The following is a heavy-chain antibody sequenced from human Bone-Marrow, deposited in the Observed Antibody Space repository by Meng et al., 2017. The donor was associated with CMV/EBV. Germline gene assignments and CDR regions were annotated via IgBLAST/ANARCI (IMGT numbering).Heavy chain of an antibody. CDR1: GGSFSGYS. V-gene: IGHV4-34*01. J-gene: IGHJ4*02. CDR3: ARLRVRGVILRAYYFDY. D-gene: IGHD3-10*01. CDR2: INHSGST. Sequence: YGGSFSGYSWSWIRQPPGKGLEWIGEINHSGSTHYNPSLKSRVTISVDTSKNQFSLKLSSVTAADTAVYYCARLRVRGVILRAYYFDYWGQGTLVTVSS.